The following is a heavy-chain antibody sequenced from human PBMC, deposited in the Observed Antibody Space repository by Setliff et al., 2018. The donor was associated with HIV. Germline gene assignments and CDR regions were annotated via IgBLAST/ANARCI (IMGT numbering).Heavy chain of an antibody. Sequence: ASVKVSCKASGYTFTSSDINWVRQAPGQGLEWMGWMNPNSGNTGYAQKFQGRVTLTRHTSISTAYMELNSLRSEDTAVYYCVRGGRAMGYCSGGSCLENAFDIWGQGTMVTVSS. V-gene: IGHV1-8*02. D-gene: IGHD2-15*01. CDR2: MNPNSGNT. CDR1: GYTFTSSD. CDR3: VRGGRAMGYCSGGSCLENAFDI. J-gene: IGHJ3*02.